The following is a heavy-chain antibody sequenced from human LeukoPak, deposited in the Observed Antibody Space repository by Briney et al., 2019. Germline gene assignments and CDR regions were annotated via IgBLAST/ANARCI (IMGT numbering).Heavy chain of an antibody. Sequence: GGSLRLSCAVSGFTFNTSWMDWVRQAPGKGLEWVAVIWYDGSNKYYADSVKGRFTISRDNSKNTLYLQMNSLRAEDTAVYYCAKEAGSSGFWSGYSRNRSFDYWGQGTLVTVSS. CDR1: GFTFNTSW. CDR3: AKEAGSSGFWSGYSRNRSFDY. CDR2: IWYDGSNK. J-gene: IGHJ4*02. D-gene: IGHD3-3*01. V-gene: IGHV3-30*02.